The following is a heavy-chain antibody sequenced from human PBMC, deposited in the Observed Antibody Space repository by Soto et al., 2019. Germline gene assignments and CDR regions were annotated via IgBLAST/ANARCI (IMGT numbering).Heavy chain of an antibody. V-gene: IGHV4-39*01. Sequence: PPETRDLTCTVSGGSISSSSYYWGWIRQPPGKGLEWIGSIYYSGSTYYNPCLESRVTISVDTSKNQFSLKLSSVTAADTAVYYCARQTPPMVRGVIIMGGEGMDVWGQGTTVTVS. CDR2: IYYSGST. CDR1: GGSISSSSYY. CDR3: ARQTPPMVRGVIIMGGEGMDV. D-gene: IGHD3-10*01. J-gene: IGHJ6*02.